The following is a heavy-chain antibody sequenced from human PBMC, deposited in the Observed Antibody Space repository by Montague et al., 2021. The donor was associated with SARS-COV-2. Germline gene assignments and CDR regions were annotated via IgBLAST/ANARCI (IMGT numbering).Heavy chain of an antibody. CDR2: VYYRGST. CDR3: ATQEDPSGWIPGPFDF. D-gene: IGHD6-19*01. Sequence: SETLSLTCTVSGGSISSNTYYWGWIRQPPGKGLEWIGSVYYRGSTYYNPSLKSRVFISVDTSKNQLSLTLTSVTAADTAVYYCATQEDPSGWIPGPFDFWGQGTLLSVSS. J-gene: IGHJ4*02. V-gene: IGHV4-39*01. CDR1: GGSISSNTYY.